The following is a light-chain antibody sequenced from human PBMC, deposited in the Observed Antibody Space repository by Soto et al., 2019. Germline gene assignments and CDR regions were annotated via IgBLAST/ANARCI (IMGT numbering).Light chain of an antibody. V-gene: IGLV2-11*01. Sequence: QSVLTQPRSVSGSPGQSVTISCTATSSDVGGYNFVSWYQHHPGKAPKLLIYDVFKRPSGVPDRFSGSKSGYTASLTISGLQAEDESEYYCCSYAGTYTNYVFGTGTKVTVL. CDR3: CSYAGTYTNYV. CDR1: SSDVGGYNF. J-gene: IGLJ1*01. CDR2: DVF.